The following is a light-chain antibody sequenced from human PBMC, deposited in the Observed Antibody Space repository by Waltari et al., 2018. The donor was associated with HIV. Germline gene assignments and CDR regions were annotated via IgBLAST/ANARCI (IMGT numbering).Light chain of an antibody. J-gene: IGLJ3*02. CDR1: SSDVGSYNL. CDR3: CSHAGSDTWV. Sequence: QSALTQPASVSGSPGQSITISCTGTSSDVGSYNLVSWYRQNPGTAPKVIIYEASKRPSGVSNRFSGSKSSNTASLTISGLQAEDEAYYYCCSHAGSDTWVFGGGTKLTVL. CDR2: EAS. V-gene: IGLV2-23*01.